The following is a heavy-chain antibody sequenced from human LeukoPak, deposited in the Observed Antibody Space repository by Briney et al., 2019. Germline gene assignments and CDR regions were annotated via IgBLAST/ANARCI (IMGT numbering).Heavy chain of an antibody. V-gene: IGHV3-30*18. Sequence: PGGSLRPSCAASGFTFSNYGMHWVRQAPGKGLEWVAFISYDGSYKYYADSVKGRFTISRDNSKNTLYLQMNSLRAEDTAVYYCAKDPRRYSRTGGYFDYWGQGTLVTVSS. CDR1: GFTFSNYG. J-gene: IGHJ4*02. CDR2: ISYDGSYK. CDR3: AKDPRRYSRTGGYFDY. D-gene: IGHD6-13*01.